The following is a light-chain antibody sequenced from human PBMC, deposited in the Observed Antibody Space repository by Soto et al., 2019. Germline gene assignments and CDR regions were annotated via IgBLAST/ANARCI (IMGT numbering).Light chain of an antibody. CDR1: ETVSSYL. V-gene: IGKV3-20*01. J-gene: IGKJ1*01. Sequence: DIVLTQSPVTLSLSPGDRATLSCRASETVSSYLLWYQQKPGQAPRLLIHGASSRATGVPDRFSGSGSGTDFSLTISRLEPEDFAVYYCQQYGSTRWTFGQGTKVDIK. CDR2: GAS. CDR3: QQYGSTRWT.